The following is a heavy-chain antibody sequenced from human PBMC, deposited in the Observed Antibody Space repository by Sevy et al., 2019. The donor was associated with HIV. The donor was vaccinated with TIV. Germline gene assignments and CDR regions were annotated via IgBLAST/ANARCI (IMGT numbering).Heavy chain of an antibody. J-gene: IGHJ5*02. V-gene: IGHV4-59*01. Sequence: SETLSLTCTVSGGSISSYYWSWIRQPPGKGLEWIGYIYYTGNTNSNPSLKSRVTISVDTSKNHFSLKLNSVTAADMAVYYCARGHYYDSSATWGQGTLVTVSS. CDR1: GGSISSYY. D-gene: IGHD3-22*01. CDR3: ARGHYYDSSAT. CDR2: IYYTGNT.